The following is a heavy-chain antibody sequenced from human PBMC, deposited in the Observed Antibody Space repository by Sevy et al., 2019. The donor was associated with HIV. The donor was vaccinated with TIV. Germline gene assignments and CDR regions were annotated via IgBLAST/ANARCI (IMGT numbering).Heavy chain of an antibody. J-gene: IGHJ6*02. CDR3: AKGFCSGGSWPSDYYYYGMDV. V-gene: IGHV3-23*01. Sequence: GGSLRLSCAASEFTFSSYAMNWVRQAPGKGLEWVSSISVSGRSTYYADSVEGRFTISRDNSKNTLYLQMNSLRADDTAVYYCAKGFCSGGSWPSDYYYYGMDVWGQGTTVTVSS. CDR2: ISVSGRST. D-gene: IGHD2-15*01. CDR1: EFTFSSYA.